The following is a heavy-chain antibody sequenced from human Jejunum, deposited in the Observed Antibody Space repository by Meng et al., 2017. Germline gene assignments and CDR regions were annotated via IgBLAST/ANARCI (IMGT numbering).Heavy chain of an antibody. CDR3: ARDEYGDYYYGMDV. CDR2: IWNGGSNK. Sequence: GESLKISCAASGFTFSSYGMHWVRQAPGKGLEWVAVIWNGGSNKYYADSVAGRFTISRDNSKNTLYLQMNSLRAEDTAVYYCARDEYGDYYYGMDVWGHGTTVTVSS. V-gene: IGHV3-33*01. J-gene: IGHJ6*02. D-gene: IGHD4-17*01. CDR1: GFTFSSYG.